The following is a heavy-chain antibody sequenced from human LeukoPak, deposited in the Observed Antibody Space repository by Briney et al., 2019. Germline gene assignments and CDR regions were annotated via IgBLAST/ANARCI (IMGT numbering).Heavy chain of an antibody. Sequence: SVTVSCTASGGTFSSYAISWVRQAPGQGLEWMGGIIPIFGTANYAQKFQGRVTITADESTSTAYMELSSLRSEDTAVYYCARSRIKGYSGYDYGASYYYYGMDVWGQGTTVTVSS. V-gene: IGHV1-69*13. CDR3: ARSRIKGYSGYDYGASYYYYGMDV. CDR2: IIPIFGTA. J-gene: IGHJ6*02. CDR1: GGTFSSYA. D-gene: IGHD5-12*01.